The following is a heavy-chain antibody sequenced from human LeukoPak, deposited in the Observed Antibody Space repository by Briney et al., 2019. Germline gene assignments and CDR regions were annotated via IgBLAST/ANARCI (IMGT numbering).Heavy chain of an antibody. CDR1: GDTFSSYA. V-gene: IGHV1-69*05. CDR3: ARGIERGYSGYAVPEVRYCDH. CDR2: IIPIFGRA. D-gene: IGHD5-12*01. Sequence: SVKVSCKASGDTFSSYAIRWVRQAPGQGLEWMGGIIPIFGRANYAQKFQGRVTITTDESTSTAYMELSSLRSEDTAVYYCARGIERGYSGYAVPEVRYCDHWGQGHLVSV. J-gene: IGHJ4*02.